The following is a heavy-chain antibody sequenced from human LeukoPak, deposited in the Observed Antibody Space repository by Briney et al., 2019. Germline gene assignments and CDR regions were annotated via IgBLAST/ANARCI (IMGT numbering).Heavy chain of an antibody. Sequence: GGSLRLSCAAAGFTFSNYSMNWVRQAPGKGLEWVSVINSGGSTYYADSVKDRFIISRDNSKNTLYLQMNSLRAEDTAVYYCATSPQILLFDYWGQGTLVTVSS. V-gene: IGHV3-66*01. J-gene: IGHJ4*02. CDR2: INSGGST. CDR3: ATSPQILLFDY. CDR1: GFTFSNYS. D-gene: IGHD2/OR15-2a*01.